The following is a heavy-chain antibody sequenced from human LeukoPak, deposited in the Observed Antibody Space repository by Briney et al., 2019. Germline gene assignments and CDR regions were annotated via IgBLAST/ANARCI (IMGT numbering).Heavy chain of an antibody. CDR1: GGSISSSSYY. Sequence: SETLSLTCTVSGGSISSSSYYWSWIRQPPGKGLEWIGYIYYSGSTYYNPSLKGRVTISVDTSKNQFSLKLSSVTAADTAVYYCAREQYTEGYYFDYWGQGTLVTVSS. CDR2: IYYSGST. V-gene: IGHV4-30-4*01. CDR3: AREQYTEGYYFDY. J-gene: IGHJ4*02. D-gene: IGHD2-2*02.